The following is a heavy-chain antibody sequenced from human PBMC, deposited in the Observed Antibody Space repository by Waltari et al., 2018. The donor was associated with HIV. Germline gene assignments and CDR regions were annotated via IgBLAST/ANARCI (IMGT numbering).Heavy chain of an antibody. J-gene: IGHJ5*02. CDR3: VRDDPGYGPIDH. D-gene: IGHD5-18*01. CDR1: GFAFRHYS. V-gene: IGHV3-21*04. CDR2: IRRATNEK. Sequence: LVESGGGVVKTGDSLRLTCEASGFAFRHYSFNWFRQSPQRGLEWVASIRRATNEKFYLDSVRGRFVISRDDSDSSVYLQMDSLKKDDTGKYFCVRDDPGYGPIDHWGRGTLVTV.